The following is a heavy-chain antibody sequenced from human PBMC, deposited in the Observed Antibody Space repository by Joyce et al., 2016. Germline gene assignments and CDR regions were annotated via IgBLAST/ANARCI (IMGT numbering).Heavy chain of an antibody. Sequence: EVQLVESGGGLVQPGGSLRLTCAASGLTFRNYWMSWVRQAPGKGIQWVANIKHEGSETHFLESLRGRVTISRNNGKNSLFLQMNSLRAEDTAVYYCAREMITVGGLHPPLGRWHFDLWGRGTLVAVSS. J-gene: IGHJ2*01. CDR2: IKHEGSET. CDR1: GLTFRNYW. CDR3: AREMITVGGLHPPLGRWHFDL. V-gene: IGHV3-7*01. D-gene: IGHD2-15*01.